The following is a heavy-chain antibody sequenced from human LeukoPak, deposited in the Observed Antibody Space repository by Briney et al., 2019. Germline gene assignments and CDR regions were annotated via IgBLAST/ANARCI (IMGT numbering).Heavy chain of an antibody. V-gene: IGHV3-74*01. J-gene: IGHJ4*02. D-gene: IGHD2-15*01. CDR2: ISEDGSST. Sequence: QTGGSLRLSCEASGFTFSSYWMHWVRQTPGKGLVWVSRISEDGSSTNYADSVKGRFTISRDNAKNMLYLQLNSLRVEDTAVYYCARDQLYCSGGYCYKDYWGQGTLVTVSS. CDR1: GFTFSSYW. CDR3: ARDQLYCSGGYCYKDY.